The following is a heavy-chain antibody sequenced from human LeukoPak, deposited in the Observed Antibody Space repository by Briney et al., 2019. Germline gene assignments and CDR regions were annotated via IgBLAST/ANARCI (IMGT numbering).Heavy chain of an antibody. V-gene: IGHV3-23*01. Sequence: GGSLRLSCAASGFPFNVYTMSWVRQAPGKGLEWLSIISDNVDYTYYADSVRGRVTISRDNSRHTLYLQMSSLRAEDTAIYYSAKSRRIYDSSGWRTFDYCGPGTLVTVSS. J-gene: IGHJ4*02. CDR1: GFPFNVYT. CDR3: AKSRRIYDSSGWRTFDY. D-gene: IGHD6-19*01. CDR2: ISDNVDYT.